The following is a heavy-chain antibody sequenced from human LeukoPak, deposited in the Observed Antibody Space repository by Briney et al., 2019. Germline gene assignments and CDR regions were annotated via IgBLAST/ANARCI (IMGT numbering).Heavy chain of an antibody. CDR3: VKAHPDMGFGELYSDY. D-gene: IGHD3-10*01. V-gene: IGHV3-64D*06. CDR1: GFTFSSYA. Sequence: PGGSLRLSCSASGFTFSSYAMHWVRQAPGKGLEYVSAISSNGGSTYYADSVKGRFTISRDNSKNTLYLQMSSLRAEDTAVYYCVKAHPDMGFGELYSDYWGQGTLVTVSS. J-gene: IGHJ4*02. CDR2: ISSNGGST.